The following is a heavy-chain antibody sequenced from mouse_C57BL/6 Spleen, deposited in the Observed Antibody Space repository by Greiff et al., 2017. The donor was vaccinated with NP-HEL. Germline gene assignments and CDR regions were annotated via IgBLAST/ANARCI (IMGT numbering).Heavy chain of an antibody. CDR3: SRSRAYYYGSINYAMDY. J-gene: IGHJ4*01. Sequence: VQLQQSGAELMKPGASVKLSCKATGYTFTGYWIEWVKQRPGHGLEWIGEILPGSGSTNYNEKFKGKATFTADTSSSTAYMQLSSLTTEDSAIYYWSRSRAYYYGSINYAMDYWGQGTSVTVSS. CDR1: GYTFTGYW. CDR2: ILPGSGST. D-gene: IGHD1-1*01. V-gene: IGHV1-9*01.